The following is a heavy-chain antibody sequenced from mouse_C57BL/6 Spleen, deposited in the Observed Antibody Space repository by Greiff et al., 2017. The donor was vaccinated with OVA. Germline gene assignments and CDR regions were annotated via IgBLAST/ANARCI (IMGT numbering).Heavy chain of an antibody. J-gene: IGHJ3*01. D-gene: IGHD2-4*01. V-gene: IGHV3-6*01. CDR3: ARDPIYYDYDAVAY. CDR1: GYSITSGYY. Sequence: EVQLQESGPGLVKPSQSLSLTCSVTGYSITSGYYWNWIRQFPGNKLEWMGYISYDGSNNYNPSLKNRISITRDTSKNQFFLKLNSVTTEDTATYYCARDPIYYDYDAVAYWGQGTLVTVSA. CDR2: ISYDGSN.